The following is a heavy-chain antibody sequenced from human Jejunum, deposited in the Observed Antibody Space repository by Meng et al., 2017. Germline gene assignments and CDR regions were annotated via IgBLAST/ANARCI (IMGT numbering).Heavy chain of an antibody. V-gene: IGHV1-18*01. D-gene: IGHD4-17*01. CDR1: GYPFTTNG. CDR3: ARSRDYAHDY. CDR2: ISAYSGNT. Sequence: HVQLGQFGAEVKKPGASVKVSCKASGYPFTTNGITWVRQAPGQGLEWMGWISAYSGNTNYAQKVQGRVTLTTDTSTTTAYMELRSLRSDDTAVYYCARSRDYAHDYWGQGTLVTVSS. J-gene: IGHJ4*02.